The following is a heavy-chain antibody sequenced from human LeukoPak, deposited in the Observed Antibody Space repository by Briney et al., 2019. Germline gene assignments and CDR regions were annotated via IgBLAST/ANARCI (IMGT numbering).Heavy chain of an antibody. CDR2: INHSGST. CDR3: ARPQLVTGSDWFDP. Sequence: PSETLSLTCAVYGGSFSGYYWSWIRQPPGKGLEWIGEINHSGSTNYNPSLKSRVTISVDTSKNQFSLKLSSVTAADTAVYYCARPQLVTGSDWFDPWGQGTLVTVSS. V-gene: IGHV4-34*01. D-gene: IGHD1-14*01. J-gene: IGHJ5*02. CDR1: GGSFSGYY.